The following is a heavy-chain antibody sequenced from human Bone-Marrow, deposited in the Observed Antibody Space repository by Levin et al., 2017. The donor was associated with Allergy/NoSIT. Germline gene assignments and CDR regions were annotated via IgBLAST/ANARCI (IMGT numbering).Heavy chain of an antibody. J-gene: IGHJ4*02. CDR2: INPNSGGT. D-gene: IGHD5-12*01. V-gene: IGHV1-2*02. Sequence: GESLKISCKASGYTFTGYYMHWVRQAPGQGLEWMGWINPNSGGTNYAQKFQGRVTMTRDTSISTAYMELSRLRSDDTAVYYCARGVATMRDYWGQGTLVTVSS. CDR1: GYTFTGYY. CDR3: ARGVATMRDY.